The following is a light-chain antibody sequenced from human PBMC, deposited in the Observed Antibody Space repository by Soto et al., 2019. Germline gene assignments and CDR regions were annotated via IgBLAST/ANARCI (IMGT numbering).Light chain of an antibody. J-gene: IGLJ2*01. CDR1: SSNIGSNT. V-gene: IGLV1-44*01. CDR3: AACDDSLDVV. CDR2: SDN. Sequence: QSVLTQPPSASGTPGQRVTISCSGSSSNIGSNTVNWYQQLPGTAPKLLIYSDNQRPSGVPDRFSGSKSGTSASLAIRGLQSEDEADYYCAACDDSLDVVFGGGTKVTVL.